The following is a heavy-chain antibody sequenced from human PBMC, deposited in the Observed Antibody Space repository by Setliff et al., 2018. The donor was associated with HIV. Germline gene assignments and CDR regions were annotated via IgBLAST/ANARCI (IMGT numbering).Heavy chain of an antibody. Sequence: AGGFLRLSCAASGFTFSDYWMSWVRQAPGKGLEWVANIKQDGTDKYYVDSVRGRFTISRDNARNSLFLQMNSLRVEDTAVYYCARDTCDTPSCYAGPRFVYWGQGNLVTVSS. CDR1: GFTFSDYW. J-gene: IGHJ4*02. D-gene: IGHD2-2*01. CDR3: ARDTCDTPSCYAGPRFVY. CDR2: IKQDGTDK. V-gene: IGHV3-7*01.